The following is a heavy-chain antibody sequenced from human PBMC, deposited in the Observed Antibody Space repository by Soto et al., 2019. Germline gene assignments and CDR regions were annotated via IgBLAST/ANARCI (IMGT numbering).Heavy chain of an antibody. J-gene: IGHJ4*02. CDR1: GYTFTSYY. CDR3: ARDLVVDSRSRGSGWYVFDY. CDR2: INPSGGST. D-gene: IGHD6-19*01. Sequence: ASVKVSCKASGYTFTSYYMHWVRQAPGQGLEWMGIINPSGGSTSYAQKFQGRVTMTRDTSTSTVYVELSSLRSEDTAVYYCARDLVVDSRSRGSGWYVFDYWGQGTMVNSPQ. V-gene: IGHV1-46*01.